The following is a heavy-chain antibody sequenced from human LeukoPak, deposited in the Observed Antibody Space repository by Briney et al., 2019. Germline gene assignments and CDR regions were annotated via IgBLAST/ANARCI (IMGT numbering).Heavy chain of an antibody. CDR3: ARELGYRYSRWCDY. V-gene: IGHV3-7*01. CDR1: GFTFNRYW. J-gene: IGHJ4*02. D-gene: IGHD6-13*01. Sequence: EPGGSLRLSCEGSGFTFNRYWMTWVRQAPGKGLEWVANIKQDGSEKYYVDSVKGRFTISRDNAKNSLYLQMNSLRAEDTAVYYCARELGYRYSRWCDYWGQGTLVTVSS. CDR2: IKQDGSEK.